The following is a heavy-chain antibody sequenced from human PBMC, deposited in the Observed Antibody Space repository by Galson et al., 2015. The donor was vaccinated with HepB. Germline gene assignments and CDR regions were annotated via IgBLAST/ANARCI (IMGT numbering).Heavy chain of an antibody. Sequence: WLTIIYWDGDQRYSPSLQSRLTITRDTSKNQVVLTMTSMDPADTATYYCVYSRIISSSHWPPFDYWGQGTLVTVSP. CDR3: VYSRIISSSHWPPFDY. D-gene: IGHD2-2*01. CDR2: IYWDGDQ. J-gene: IGHJ4*02. V-gene: IGHV2-5*02.